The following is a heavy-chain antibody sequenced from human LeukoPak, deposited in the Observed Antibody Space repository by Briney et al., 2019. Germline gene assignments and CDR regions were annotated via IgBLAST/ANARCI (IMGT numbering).Heavy chain of an antibody. V-gene: IGHV1-69*04. CDR3: ARESPPGIFGVVLDY. Sequence: SVKVSCKASGGTFSSYTISWVRQAPGQGLEWMGRIIPILGIANYAQKFQGRVTITADKSTSTAYMELSSLRSEDTAVYYCARESPPGIFGVVLDYWGQGTLVTVSS. J-gene: IGHJ4*02. D-gene: IGHD3-3*01. CDR1: GGTFSSYT. CDR2: IIPILGIA.